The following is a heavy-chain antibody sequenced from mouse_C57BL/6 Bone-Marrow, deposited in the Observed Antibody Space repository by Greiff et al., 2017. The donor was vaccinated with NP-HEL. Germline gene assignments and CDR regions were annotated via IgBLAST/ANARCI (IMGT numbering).Heavy chain of an antibody. V-gene: IGHV1-82*01. Sequence: QVQLQQSGPELVKPGASVKISCKASGYAFSSSWMNWVKQRPGKGLEWIGRIYPGDGDTNYNGKFKGNATLTAAKSSSPAYMQLSSLTSEDSAFYFCARPSTVVATPWYFDVWGTGTTVTVSS. J-gene: IGHJ1*03. CDR2: IYPGDGDT. CDR3: ARPSTVVATPWYFDV. CDR1: GYAFSSSW. D-gene: IGHD1-1*01.